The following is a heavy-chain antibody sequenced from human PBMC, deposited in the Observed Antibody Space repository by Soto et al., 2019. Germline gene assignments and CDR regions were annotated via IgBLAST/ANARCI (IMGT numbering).Heavy chain of an antibody. CDR3: ARDEYYGSGSYDYYYGMDV. CDR1: GGSISSSSYY. CDR2: IYYSGST. V-gene: IGHV4-39*07. Sequence: PSETLSLTCTVSGGSISSSSYYWGWIRQPPGKGLEWIGSIYYSGSTNYNPSLKSRVTISVDTSKNQFSLKLSSVTAADTAVYYCARDEYYGSGSYDYYYGMDVWGQGTTVTVSS. J-gene: IGHJ6*02. D-gene: IGHD3-10*01.